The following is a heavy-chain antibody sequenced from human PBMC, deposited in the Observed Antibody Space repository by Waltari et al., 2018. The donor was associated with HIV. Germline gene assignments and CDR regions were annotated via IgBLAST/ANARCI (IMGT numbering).Heavy chain of an antibody. CDR2: RSSGGSTI. V-gene: IGHV3-48*03. CDR1: GFTFSSYE. J-gene: IGHJ4*02. D-gene: IGHD3-22*01. CDR3: AGDYYDSSGYYS. Sequence: EVQLVESGGGLVQPGGSLRLSCAASGFTFSSYEMNWVRQASGKGLEWVSYRSSGGSTIYYADSVKGRFTISRDNAKNSLYLQMNSLRAEDTAVYYCAGDYYDSSGYYSWGQGTLVTVSS.